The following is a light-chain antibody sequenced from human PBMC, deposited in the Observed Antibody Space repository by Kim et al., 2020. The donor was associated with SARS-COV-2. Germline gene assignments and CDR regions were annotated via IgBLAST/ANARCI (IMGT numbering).Light chain of an antibody. J-gene: IGLJ3*02. V-gene: IGLV2-23*02. CDR1: SSDVGSYNL. Sequence: QSALTQPASVSGSPGQSITISCTGTSSDVGSYNLVSWYKQHPGKAPKIMIYEVSKRPSGVSNRFSGSKSGNTASLTISGRQAEDEADYYCCSYAGSRVFGGGTQLTVL. CDR3: CSYAGSRV. CDR2: EVS.